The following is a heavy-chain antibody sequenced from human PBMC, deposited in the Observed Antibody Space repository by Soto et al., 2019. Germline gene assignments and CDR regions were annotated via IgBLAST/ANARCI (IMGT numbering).Heavy chain of an antibody. J-gene: IGHJ6*02. CDR3: ARQDCSGGSCYYYYGMDV. CDR2: IYPGDSDT. D-gene: IGHD2-15*01. Sequence: GESLKISCKGSGYSFTSYWIGWVRQMPGKGLEWMGIIYPGDSDTRYSPSFQGQVTISADKSISTAYLQWSSLKASDTAMYYCARQDCSGGSCYYYYGMDVRGQGTTVTVSS. V-gene: IGHV5-51*01. CDR1: GYSFTSYW.